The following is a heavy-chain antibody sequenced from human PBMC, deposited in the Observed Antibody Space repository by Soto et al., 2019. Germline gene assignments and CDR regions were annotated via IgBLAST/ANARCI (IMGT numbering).Heavy chain of an antibody. CDR1: GGSISSSNW. CDR3: ASLADPYYYDRRCAFDI. Sequence: QVQLQESGPGLVKPSGTLSLTCAVSGGSISSSNWWSWVRQPPGKGLEWIGEIYHSGSTNYNPSLKSRVTISVDKSKNQFSLKLSSVTAADTAVYYCASLADPYYYDRRCAFDIWGQGTMVTVSS. J-gene: IGHJ3*02. V-gene: IGHV4-4*02. D-gene: IGHD3-22*01. CDR2: IYHSGST.